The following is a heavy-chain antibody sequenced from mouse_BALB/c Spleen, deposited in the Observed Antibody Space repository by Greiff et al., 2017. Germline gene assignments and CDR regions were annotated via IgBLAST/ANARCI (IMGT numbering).Heavy chain of an antibody. CDR2: ISDGGSYT. CDR1: GFTFSDYY. D-gene: IGHD1-1*01. V-gene: IGHV5-4*02. CDR3: ADGSSYGFAY. J-gene: IGHJ3*01. Sequence: EVKVVESGGGLVKPGGSLKLSCAASGFTFSDYYMYWVRQTPEKRLEWVATISDGGSYTYYPDSVKGRFTISRDNAKNNLYLQMSSLKSEDTAMYYCADGSSYGFAYWGQGTLVTVSA.